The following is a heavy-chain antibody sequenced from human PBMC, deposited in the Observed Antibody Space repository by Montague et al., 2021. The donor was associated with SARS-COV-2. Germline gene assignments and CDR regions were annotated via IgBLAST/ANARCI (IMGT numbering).Heavy chain of an antibody. CDR3: AKGAAKTFYYNGMDV. Sequence: MHWVRQAPGKGLEWVSAISWNSGYIDYAGSVKGRFTISRDNDKNSLYLEMNSLSAEDTALYYCAKGAAKTFYYNGMDVWGQGTTVTVSS. D-gene: IGHD6-25*01. CDR2: ISWNSGYI. V-gene: IGHV3-9*01. J-gene: IGHJ6*02.